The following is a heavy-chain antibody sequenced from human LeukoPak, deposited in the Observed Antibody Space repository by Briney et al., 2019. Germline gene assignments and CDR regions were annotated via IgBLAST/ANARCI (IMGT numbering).Heavy chain of an antibody. D-gene: IGHD3-10*01. CDR2: MNPDSGTT. J-gene: IGHJ4*02. Sequence: GASVKVSCKASSYTFTSYGISWVRQAPGQGLEWMGWMNPDSGTTGYAQKFQGRVTMTRNTSISTAYMELSSLRSEDTAMYYCAKGGLGYYYGSGSYSVYWGQGTLVTVSS. V-gene: IGHV1-8*02. CDR1: SYTFTSYG. CDR3: AKGGLGYYYGSGSYSVY.